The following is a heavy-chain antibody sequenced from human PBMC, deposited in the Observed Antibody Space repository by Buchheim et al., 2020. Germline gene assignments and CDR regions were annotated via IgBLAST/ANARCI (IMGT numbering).Heavy chain of an antibody. V-gene: IGHV3-21*06. CDR1: GFTFSIYG. Sequence: EVQLVESGGGLVKPGGSLRLSCAASGFTFSIYGMNWVRQAPGKGLEWVSSISGTSNFIYYADSVKGRFTISRDNAKNSLYLQMNSLRAEDTAVYYCARAESGDPVYWGQGTL. J-gene: IGHJ4*02. CDR3: ARAESGDPVY. D-gene: IGHD2-21*02. CDR2: ISGTSNFI.